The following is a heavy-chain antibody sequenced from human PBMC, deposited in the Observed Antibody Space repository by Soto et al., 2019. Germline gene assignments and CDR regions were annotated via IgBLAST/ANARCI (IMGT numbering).Heavy chain of an antibody. CDR3: ARAHDFWGGRQQPIDS. V-gene: IGHV4-34*01. CDR2: INHVGIT. D-gene: IGHD3-3*01. Sequence: LSCAASGFTFSSYAMTWIRQSPGKGLEWLGDINHVGITNYNPSLKSRVSIPVDTSKSQFSLKLSSVTAADTAVYYCARAHDFWGGRQQPIDSWGQGTLVTVSS. CDR1: GFTFSSYA. J-gene: IGHJ4*02.